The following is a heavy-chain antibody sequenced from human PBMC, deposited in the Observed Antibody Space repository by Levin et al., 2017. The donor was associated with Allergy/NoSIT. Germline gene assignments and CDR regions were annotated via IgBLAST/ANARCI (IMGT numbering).Heavy chain of an antibody. V-gene: IGHV3-74*01. CDR3: ARDPDRDAYSNFED. J-gene: IGHJ4*02. CDR1: GFTFSTYW. CDR2: IRSDGRSI. D-gene: IGHD5-24*01. Sequence: GESLKISCEASGFTFSTYWMHWVRQGPGKGLVWVSRIRSDGRSISYADSVKGRFTISRDNAKNTLYLQMNSLRAEDTAVYYCARDPDRDAYSNFEDWGQGTLVTVSS.